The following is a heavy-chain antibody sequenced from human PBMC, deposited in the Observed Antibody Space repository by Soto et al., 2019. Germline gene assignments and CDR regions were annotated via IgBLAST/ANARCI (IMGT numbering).Heavy chain of an antibody. CDR1: GYAFTSYG. V-gene: IGHV1-18*01. J-gene: IGHJ6*02. CDR2: ISAYNANT. D-gene: IGHD4-17*01. Sequence: ASVKVSCKASGYAFTSYGISWVRQAPGQGLEWMGWISAYNANTNYAQKLQGRVTMTTDTSTSTAYMELSSLRSEDTAVYYCAREILEVTGDYVIYYYYGMDVWGQGTTVTVSS. CDR3: AREILEVTGDYVIYYYYGMDV.